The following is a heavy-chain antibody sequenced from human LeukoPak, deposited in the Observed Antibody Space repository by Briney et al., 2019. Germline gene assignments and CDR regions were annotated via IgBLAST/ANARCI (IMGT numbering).Heavy chain of an antibody. V-gene: IGHV1-18*04. CDR2: ISAYNGNT. CDR1: VYTFTSYG. Sequence: ASVKVSCKASVYTFTSYGISWVRQAPGQGIEWMGWISAYNGNTNYAQKLQGRVTMTTDTSTRTAYMELRSLRSDDTAVYYCARSVRSGGWWVDYFDYWGQGPLVTVSS. J-gene: IGHJ4*02. CDR3: ARSVRSGGWWVDYFDY. D-gene: IGHD6-13*01.